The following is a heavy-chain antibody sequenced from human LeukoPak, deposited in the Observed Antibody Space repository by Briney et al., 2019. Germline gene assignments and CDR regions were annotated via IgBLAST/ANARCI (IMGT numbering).Heavy chain of an antibody. Sequence: SETLSLTCTVSGYSISSGYYWGWIRQPPGKGLEWVGSIYHSGSTNYNPSLKSRVTISVDTSKNQFSLKLSSVTAADTAVYYCARGGYDGGWEFDYWGQGTLVTVSS. J-gene: IGHJ4*02. V-gene: IGHV4-38-2*02. CDR1: GYSISSGYY. D-gene: IGHD5-12*01. CDR2: IYHSGST. CDR3: ARGGYDGGWEFDY.